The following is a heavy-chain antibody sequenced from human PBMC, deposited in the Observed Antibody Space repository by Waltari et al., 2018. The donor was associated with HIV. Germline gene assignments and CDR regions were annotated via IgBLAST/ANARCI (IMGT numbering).Heavy chain of an antibody. CDR3: ARERGHCIGAACYGLFDP. CDR2: SFHSGRT. CDR1: AYSISSAYY. J-gene: IGHJ5*02. Sequence: QVQLQESGQGLVKPSKTLPLTLVVSAYSISSAYYWGWIRQPPGKRLRWIGISFHSGRTFPSRSLKSRSRMSLHTSKNHFSLRLYSLTAAATAVYYCARERGHCIGAACYGLFDPWGQGTLVNVSS. D-gene: IGHD2-15*01. V-gene: IGHV4-38-2*02.